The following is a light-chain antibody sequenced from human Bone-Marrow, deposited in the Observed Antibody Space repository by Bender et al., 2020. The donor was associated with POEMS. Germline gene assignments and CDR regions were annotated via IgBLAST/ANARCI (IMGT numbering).Light chain of an antibody. CDR2: QDK. J-gene: IGLJ3*02. V-gene: IGLV3-1*01. Sequence: SYELTQPPSLTVSPGQTANIACYGDKLDNRYTSWYQQKPGLSPVLVIYQDKKRPSGVPDRFSGSKSGNTASLTVSGLQAEDEADYYCASYTGSNNLVVFGGGTKVTVL. CDR1: KLDNRY. CDR3: ASYTGSNNLVV.